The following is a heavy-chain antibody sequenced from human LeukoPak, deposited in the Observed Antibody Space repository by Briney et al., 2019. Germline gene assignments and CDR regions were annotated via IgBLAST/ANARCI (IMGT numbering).Heavy chain of an antibody. J-gene: IGHJ4*02. D-gene: IGHD2-21*02. V-gene: IGHV3-64*02. Sequence: GGSLRLSCAASGFTFSSYAMQWVRQAPGKGLEYVSAISNNGDTTYYADSVKGRFTISRDNSKSTLYLQMGSLRTEDMAVYYCARGRLVVTALDYWGQGTLVTVSS. CDR3: ARGRLVVTALDY. CDR1: GFTFSSYA. CDR2: ISNNGDTT.